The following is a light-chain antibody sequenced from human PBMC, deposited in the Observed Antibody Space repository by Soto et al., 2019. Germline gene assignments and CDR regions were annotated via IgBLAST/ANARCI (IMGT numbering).Light chain of an antibody. CDR2: KVS. CDR1: QSLVHSDGNTY. Sequence: DIVMTQTPLSSPVTLGQPASISCRSSQSLVHSDGNTYLSWLQQRPGQPPRPLIYKVSNRFSGVPDRFSGSGAGTDFTLKISRVEGEDVVVYYCMQATHSLTIGGGTKVEIK. V-gene: IGKV2-24*01. CDR3: MQATHSLT. J-gene: IGKJ4*01.